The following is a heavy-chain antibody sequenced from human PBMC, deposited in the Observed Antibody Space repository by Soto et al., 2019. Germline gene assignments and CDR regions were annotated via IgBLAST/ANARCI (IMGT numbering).Heavy chain of an antibody. V-gene: IGHV1-18*01. J-gene: IGHJ5*02. D-gene: IGHD3-3*01. CDR2: ISAYSGNT. Sequence: ASVKVSCKASGYTFTSYGIGGVRQAPGQGLEWMGWISAYSGNTNYAQKLQGRVTMTTDTSTSTAYMELRSLRSDDTAVYYCARDVPDYDFWSGYPLTDWFDPWGQGTLVTVSS. CDR3: ARDVPDYDFWSGYPLTDWFDP. CDR1: GYTFTSYG.